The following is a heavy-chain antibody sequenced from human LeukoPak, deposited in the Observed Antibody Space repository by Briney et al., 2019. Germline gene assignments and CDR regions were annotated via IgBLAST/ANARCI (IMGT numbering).Heavy chain of an antibody. CDR3: ARHAPRGSGYYWHILDY. D-gene: IGHD3-3*01. CDR1: GGSISSSGYY. V-gene: IGHV4-39*01. J-gene: IGHJ4*02. CDR2: FSHNVGT. Sequence: SETLSLTCTVSGGSISSSGYYWGWIRQPPGMGLEWIGSFSHNVGTYYNPSLKSRVTISVDTSKSQFSLQLNSVTAADTAIYYCARHAPRGSGYYWHILDYWGQGTLVTVSS.